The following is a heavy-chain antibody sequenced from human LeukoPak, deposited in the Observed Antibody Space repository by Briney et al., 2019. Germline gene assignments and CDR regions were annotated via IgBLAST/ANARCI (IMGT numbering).Heavy chain of an antibody. CDR1: GFTFSSYA. V-gene: IGHV3-30-3*01. J-gene: IGHJ4*02. Sequence: PGGSLRLSCAASGFTFSSYAMHWVRQAPGKGLEWVAVISYDGSNKYYADSVKGRFTISRDNSKNTLYLQMNSLRAEDTAVYYCARELRSGSDNGYFDYWGQGTLVTVSS. CDR3: ARELRSGSDNGYFDY. CDR2: ISYDGSNK. D-gene: IGHD3-10*01.